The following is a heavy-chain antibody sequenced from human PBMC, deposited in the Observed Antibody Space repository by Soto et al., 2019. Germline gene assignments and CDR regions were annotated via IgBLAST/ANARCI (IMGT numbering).Heavy chain of an antibody. CDR3: ARTPSITIFGVVYYYYYMDV. CDR1: GGSIGSSSYY. D-gene: IGHD3-3*01. J-gene: IGHJ6*03. CDR2: IYYSGST. Sequence: PSETLCLTYTVAGGSIGSSSYYWGWIRKHPGKGLEWIGSIYYSGSTYYNPSLKSRVTISRDNSKNTLYLQMNSLRAEDTAVYYCARTPSITIFGVVYYYYYMDVWGKGTTVTVSS. V-gene: IGHV4-39*01.